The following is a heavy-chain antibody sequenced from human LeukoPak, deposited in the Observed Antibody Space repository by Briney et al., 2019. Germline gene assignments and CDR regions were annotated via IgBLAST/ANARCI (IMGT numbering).Heavy chain of an antibody. CDR2: IYYSGST. CDR3: ASTYSSSLLGERWFDP. Sequence: PSETLSLTCTVSGGSISSSSYFWAWIRQPPGMGLEWIGNIYYSGSTYYNPSLQSRVTISVDTSKNQFSLMLSSVTAADTAVYYCASTYSSSLLGERWFDPWGQGTLVTVSS. D-gene: IGHD6-13*01. J-gene: IGHJ5*02. CDR1: GGSISSSSYF. V-gene: IGHV4-39*07.